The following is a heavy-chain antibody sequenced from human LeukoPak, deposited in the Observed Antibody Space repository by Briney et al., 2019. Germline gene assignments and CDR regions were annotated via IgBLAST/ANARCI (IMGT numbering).Heavy chain of an antibody. J-gene: IGHJ4*02. V-gene: IGHV3-21*01. D-gene: IGHD5-18*01. Sequence: GGSLRLSCAASGFTFSSYAMNWVRQAPGKGLEWVSSISSSSSYIYYADSVKGRFTISRDNAKNSLYLQMNSLRAEDTAVYYCARAVNSYGSSRFDYWGQGTLVTVSS. CDR1: GFTFSSYA. CDR2: ISSSSSYI. CDR3: ARAVNSYGSSRFDY.